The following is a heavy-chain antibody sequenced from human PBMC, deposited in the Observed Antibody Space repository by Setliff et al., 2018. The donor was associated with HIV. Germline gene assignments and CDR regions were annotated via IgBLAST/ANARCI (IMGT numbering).Heavy chain of an antibody. D-gene: IGHD2-8*01. CDR1: GGSINRSNYY. J-gene: IGHJ4*02. Sequence: SETLSLTCTVPGGSINRSNYYWGWIRQPPGKGLEWIGTISYTGSTYYDPSLKSRVSISLDTSTNQFSVKLSSVTAADTAVYYCARGVSFYDPGGFDYWGQGTLVTVSS. V-gene: IGHV4-39*01. CDR3: ARGVSFYDPGGFDY. CDR2: ISYTGST.